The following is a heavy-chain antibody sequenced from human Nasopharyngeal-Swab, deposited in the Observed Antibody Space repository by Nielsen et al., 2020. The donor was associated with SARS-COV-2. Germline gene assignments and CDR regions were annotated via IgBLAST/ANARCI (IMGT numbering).Heavy chain of an antibody. CDR2: IKSKTDGGTT. J-gene: IGHJ4*02. CDR1: GFTFSNAW. V-gene: IGHV3-15*01. Sequence: GGSLRLSCAASGFTFSNAWMSWVRQASGKGLEWVGRIKSKTDGGTTDYAAPVKGRFTISRDDSKNTLYLQMNSLKTEDTAVYYCTTGGRWELRPIDYWGQGTLVTVSS. CDR3: TTGGRWELRPIDY. D-gene: IGHD1-26*01.